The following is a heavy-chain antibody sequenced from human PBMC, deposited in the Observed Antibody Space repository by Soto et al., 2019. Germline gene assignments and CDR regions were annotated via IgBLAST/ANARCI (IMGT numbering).Heavy chain of an antibody. V-gene: IGHV1-46*03. Sequence: QVQLVQSGAEVKKPGASVKVSCKASGYNFINYYIHWVRQAPGQGLEWMGVINPNGGSTVYAQKFQGRVTLTRDTSTSTVYVEMSSLRSDDTAVYFCVRATAARQRDYSYHYYLHIWGKGTTVSVSS. CDR2: INPNGGST. D-gene: IGHD6-6*01. CDR1: GYNFINYY. J-gene: IGHJ6*03. CDR3: VRATAARQRDYSYHYYLHI.